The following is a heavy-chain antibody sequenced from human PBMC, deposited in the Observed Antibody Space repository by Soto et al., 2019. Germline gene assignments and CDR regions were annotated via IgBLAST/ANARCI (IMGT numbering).Heavy chain of an antibody. V-gene: IGHV4-30-4*01. CDR1: GASIRSTDYY. CDR2: VYYTGST. CDR3: VRTAREGAVAPHWFDR. Sequence: LSLTCTVSGASIRSTDYYWSWIRQAPGKGLEWIGYVYYTGSTYYNPSLVSRLTISVDTSKNQFSLKLTSVTAAETAVYYCVRTAREGAVAPHWFDRWGQGTQVTVSS. D-gene: IGHD2-21*02. J-gene: IGHJ5*02.